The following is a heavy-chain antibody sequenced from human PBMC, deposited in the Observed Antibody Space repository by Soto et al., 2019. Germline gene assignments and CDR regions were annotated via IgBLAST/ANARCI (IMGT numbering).Heavy chain of an antibody. V-gene: IGHV3-30-3*01. D-gene: IGHD3-9*01. Sequence: GGSLSLSCAASGFTFSSYAMNWVRQAPGKGLEWVAVISYDGSNKYYADSGKGRFTISRDNSKNTLYLQMNSLRAEDTAVYYCATYEGGSFDWLSHEYYYYGMDVWGQGTTVTVSS. CDR2: ISYDGSNK. J-gene: IGHJ6*02. CDR1: GFTFSSYA. CDR3: ATYEGGSFDWLSHEYYYYGMDV.